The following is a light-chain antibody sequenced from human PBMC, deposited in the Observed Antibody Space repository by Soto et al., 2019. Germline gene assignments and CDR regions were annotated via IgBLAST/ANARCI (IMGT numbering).Light chain of an antibody. J-gene: IGKJ4*01. CDR1: QSVSSN. CDR3: RQYKNCLAQT. CDR2: DAS. Sequence: EVVISQSPATLSVSPGERATLSCRASQSVSSNVAWYQRRPGQAPRLLSYDASPGATGIPARFSGSGSGAEFTLTISSLQYADSAAYYCRQYKNCLAQTFGGGTKVDI. V-gene: IGKV3-15*01.